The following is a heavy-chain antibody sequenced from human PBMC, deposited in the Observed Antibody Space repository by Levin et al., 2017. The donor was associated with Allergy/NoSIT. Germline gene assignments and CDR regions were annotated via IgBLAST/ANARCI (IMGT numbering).Heavy chain of an antibody. V-gene: IGHV1-24*01. CDR3: ATAQGYSSGWYFD. J-gene: IGHJ4*01. D-gene: IGHD6-19*01. CDR1: GYTLTELS. CDR2: FDPEDGET. Sequence: ASVKVSCKVSGYTLTELSMHWVRQAPGKGLEWMGGFDPEDGETIYAQKFQGRVTMTEDTSTDTAYMELSSLRSEDTAVYYCATAQGYSSGWYFDWGQEPWSPSPQ.